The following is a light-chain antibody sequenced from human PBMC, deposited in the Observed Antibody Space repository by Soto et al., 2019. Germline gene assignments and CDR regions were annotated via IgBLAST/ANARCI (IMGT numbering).Light chain of an antibody. V-gene: IGKV3-15*01. CDR3: LQYHNLWA. Sequence: EVVLTQYPATLSVSPGERATLSCRASQNIYSNVAWYQQRPGQAPRLLIYRASTRATGIPARFSGSGSGTEFTLTISSLQSEDFTVYSCLQYHNLWAFGQGTKVAIK. CDR2: RAS. CDR1: QNIYSN. J-gene: IGKJ1*01.